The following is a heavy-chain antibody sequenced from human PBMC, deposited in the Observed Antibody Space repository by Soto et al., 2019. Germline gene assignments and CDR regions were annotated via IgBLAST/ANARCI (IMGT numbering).Heavy chain of an antibody. Sequence: QTLSLTCAISGDSGASNSAAWNWIRQSPSRGLEWLGRTYYRSKWYNDYAVSVKSRITINPDTSKNQFSLQLNSVTPEDTAVYYCARVVGEAGIMDVWGKGTTVTVSS. V-gene: IGHV6-1*01. CDR2: TYYRSKWYN. J-gene: IGHJ6*03. CDR3: ARVVGEAGIMDV. CDR1: GDSGASNSAA. D-gene: IGHD2-15*01.